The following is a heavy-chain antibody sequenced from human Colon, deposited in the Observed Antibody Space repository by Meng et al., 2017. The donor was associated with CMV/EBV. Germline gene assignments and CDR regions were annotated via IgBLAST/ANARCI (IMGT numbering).Heavy chain of an antibody. J-gene: IGHJ4*02. CDR1: GFTFSNAW. CDR3: TTDYCSGGSGPG. Sequence: SGFTFSNAWMNWVRQAPGKGLEWVGRIKSKTDGGTTDYAAPVKGRFTISRDDSKNTLYLQMNSLKTEDTAVYYCTTDYCSGGSGPGWGQGTLVTVSS. D-gene: IGHD2-15*01. CDR2: IKSKTDGGTT. V-gene: IGHV3-15*07.